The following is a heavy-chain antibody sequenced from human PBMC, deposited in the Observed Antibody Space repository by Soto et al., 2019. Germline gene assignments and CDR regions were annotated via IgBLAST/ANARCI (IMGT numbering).Heavy chain of an antibody. V-gene: IGHV1-46*03. CDR1: GYTFTSYY. CDR2: INPSGGST. J-gene: IGHJ6*03. Sequence: GASVKVSCKASGYTFTSYYMHWVRQAPGQGLEWMGIINPSGGSTSYAQKFKGRVTMTRDTSTSTVYMELSSLRSEDTAVYYCARDRAPDYDFWSGVQYYMDVWGKGTTVTVSS. CDR3: ARDRAPDYDFWSGVQYYMDV. D-gene: IGHD3-3*01.